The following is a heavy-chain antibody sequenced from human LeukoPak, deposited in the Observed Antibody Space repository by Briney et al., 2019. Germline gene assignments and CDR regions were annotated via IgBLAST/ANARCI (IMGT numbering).Heavy chain of an antibody. CDR3: AKDLSGVAAAGALVDY. CDR2: IRYDGSNK. Sequence: GGSLRLSCAASGFTFSSYGMHWVRQAPGKGLEWVAFIRYDGSNKYYADSVKGRFTISRDNSKDTLYLQMNSLRAEDTAVYYCAKDLSGVAAAGALVDYWGQGTLVTVSS. D-gene: IGHD6-13*01. V-gene: IGHV3-30*02. CDR1: GFTFSSYG. J-gene: IGHJ4*02.